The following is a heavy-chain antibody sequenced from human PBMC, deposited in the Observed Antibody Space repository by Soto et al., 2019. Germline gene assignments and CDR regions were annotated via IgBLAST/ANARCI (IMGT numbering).Heavy chain of an antibody. V-gene: IGHV4-59*01. J-gene: IGHJ6*02. CDR3: ARVSIYVYDILTGPCASYYYYGMDV. CDR1: GGSISSYY. D-gene: IGHD3-9*01. CDR2: IYYSGST. Sequence: SETLSLTCTVSGGSISSYYWSWIRQPPGKGLEWIGYIYYSGSTNYNPSLKSRVTISVDTSKNQFSLKLSSVTAADPAVYYCARVSIYVYDILTGPCASYYYYGMDVWGQGTTVTVSS.